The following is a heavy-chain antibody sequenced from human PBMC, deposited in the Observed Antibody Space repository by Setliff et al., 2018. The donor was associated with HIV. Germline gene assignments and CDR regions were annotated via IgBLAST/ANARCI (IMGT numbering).Heavy chain of an antibody. CDR2: LSYDGSSQ. D-gene: IGHD3-16*01. V-gene: IGHV3-30*04. Sequence: GGSLRLSCAASGFSLRSYAMHWVRQAPGKGLEWVAFLSYDGSSQYYADSVKGRFTVSGDSSKNTLYLQMNSLRHEDTAVYYCARNGGEIMLDYWGQGTLVTVSS. J-gene: IGHJ4*02. CDR3: ARNGGEIMLDY. CDR1: GFSLRSYA.